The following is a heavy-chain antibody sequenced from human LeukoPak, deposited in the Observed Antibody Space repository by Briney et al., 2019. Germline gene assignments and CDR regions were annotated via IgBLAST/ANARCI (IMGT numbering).Heavy chain of an antibody. V-gene: IGHV4-38-2*01. CDR1: SFSISSGYH. Sequence: SETLSLTCAVSSFSISSGYHWGWIRQPPGKGLEWIGNIYRSGITYYNPSLTSRVTISVDTSKNQFSLKLSSVTAADTAVYYCASLGLYCSSTSCYHWGQGTLVTVSS. CDR3: ASLGLYCSSTSCYH. CDR2: IYRSGIT. D-gene: IGHD2-2*01. J-gene: IGHJ4*02.